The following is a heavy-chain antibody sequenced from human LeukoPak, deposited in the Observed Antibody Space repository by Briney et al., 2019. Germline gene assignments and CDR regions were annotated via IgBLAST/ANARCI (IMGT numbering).Heavy chain of an antibody. CDR3: AREVPYDSSRYYQPFDY. CDR1: GYTFTSYR. D-gene: IGHD3-22*01. V-gene: IGHV1-18*01. Sequence: ASVKVSCKASGYTFTSYRISWVRQAPGQGLEWMGWISAYNGNTNYAQKLQGRVTMTTDTSTSTAYMELRSLRSDDTAVYYCAREVPYDSSRYYQPFDYWGQGTLVTVSS. CDR2: ISAYNGNT. J-gene: IGHJ4*02.